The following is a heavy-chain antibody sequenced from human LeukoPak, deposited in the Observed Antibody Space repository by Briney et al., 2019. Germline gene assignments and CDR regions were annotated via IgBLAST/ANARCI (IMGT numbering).Heavy chain of an antibody. Sequence: PSETLSLTCTVSNGPTNTYQWTWIRQPPGRGLEWIGYIYYSGSTNYNPFLKSRVTISVDTSKNQFSLKLSSVTAADTAVYYCARTTEAHSWRTRYYDYYMDVWGRGTTVTVSS. CDR2: IYYSGST. CDR1: NGPTNTYQ. D-gene: IGHD6-13*01. CDR3: ARTTEAHSWRTRYYDYYMDV. V-gene: IGHV4-59*01. J-gene: IGHJ6*03.